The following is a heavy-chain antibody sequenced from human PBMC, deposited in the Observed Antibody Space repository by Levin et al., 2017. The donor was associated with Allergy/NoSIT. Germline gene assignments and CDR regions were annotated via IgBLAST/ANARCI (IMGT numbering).Heavy chain of an antibody. J-gene: IGHJ6*02. CDR2: IDWNDAK. CDR3: ARTRDYNRGLDV. V-gene: IGHV2-70*04. CDR1: GFSLSPGGMR. Sequence: SGPTLVKPTQTLTLTCTFSGFSLSPGGMRVTWIRQPPGKALEWLARIDWNDAKFYNTDLQTRLTISKDTSKDQVVLTVTNLQQVDTATYYCARTRDYNRGLDVWGPGTTVIVSS.